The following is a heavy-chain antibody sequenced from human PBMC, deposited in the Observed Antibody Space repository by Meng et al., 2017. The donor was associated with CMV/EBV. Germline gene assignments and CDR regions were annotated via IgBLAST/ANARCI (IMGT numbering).Heavy chain of an antibody. CDR2: IKSKTDGGTT. V-gene: IGHV3-15*01. CDR3: TNPSPRRRGYCSSTSCPRWYGMDV. CDR1: GFTFSNAW. J-gene: IGHJ6*02. Sequence: GESLKISCAASGFTFSNAWMSWVRQAPGKGLEWVGRIKSKTDGGTTDYAAPVKGRFTISRDDSKNTLYLQMNSLKTEDTAVYYCTNPSPRRRGYCSSTSCPRWYGMDVWGQGTTVTVS. D-gene: IGHD2-2*03.